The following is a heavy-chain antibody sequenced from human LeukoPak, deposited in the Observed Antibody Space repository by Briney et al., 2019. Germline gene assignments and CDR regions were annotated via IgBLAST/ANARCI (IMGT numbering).Heavy chain of an antibody. CDR2: ISGSGDNT. D-gene: IGHD3-22*01. Sequence: GSLRLSCAASGFTFSIYAMSWVRQAPGKGLEWVSGISGSGDNTYYADSVKGRFTISRDNSKNTLYVQVNSLGTEDTAAYYCAKGSYYDGSGSFYFDYWGQGTLVTVSS. CDR3: AKGSYYDGSGSFYFDY. CDR1: GFTFSIYA. V-gene: IGHV3-23*01. J-gene: IGHJ4*02.